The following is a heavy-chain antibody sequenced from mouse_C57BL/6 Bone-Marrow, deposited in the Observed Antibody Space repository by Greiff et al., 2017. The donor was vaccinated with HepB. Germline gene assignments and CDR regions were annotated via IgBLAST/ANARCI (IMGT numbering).Heavy chain of an antibody. CDR3: AREEGYSNYQPPYWFDY. D-gene: IGHD2-5*01. J-gene: IGHJ2*01. CDR2: IYPRSGNT. Sequence: VQLQQSGAELARPGASVKLSCKASGYTFTSYGISWVKQRTGQGLEWIGEIYPRSGNTYYNEKFKGKATLTADKSSSTAYMELRSLTSEDSAVYFCAREEGYSNYQPPYWFDYWGQGTTLTVSS. V-gene: IGHV1-81*01. CDR1: GYTFTSYG.